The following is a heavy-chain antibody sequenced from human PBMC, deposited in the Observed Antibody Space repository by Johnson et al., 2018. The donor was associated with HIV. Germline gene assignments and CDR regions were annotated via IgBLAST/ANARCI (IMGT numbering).Heavy chain of an antibody. CDR2: IYSGGST. Sequence: VQLVESGGGLVKPGGSLRLSCAASGFSFSDYYMSWIRQAPGKGLEWVSVIYSGGSTYYADSVKGRVTFSRDNSKNTLYLQMNSLRVEDTAVYYCAKDRGYIVIDAFDMWG. CDR1: GFSFSDYY. J-gene: IGHJ3*02. D-gene: IGHD5/OR15-5a*01. CDR3: AKDRGYIVIDAFDM. V-gene: IGHV3-66*01.